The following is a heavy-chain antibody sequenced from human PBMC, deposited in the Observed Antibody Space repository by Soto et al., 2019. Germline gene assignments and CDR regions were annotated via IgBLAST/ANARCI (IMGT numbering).Heavy chain of an antibody. CDR3: ARSLLGVVDHFDL. V-gene: IGHV3-11*01. CDR2: ISSSGTIT. J-gene: IGHJ3*01. CDR1: GFSFSNYY. D-gene: IGHD2-15*01. Sequence: QVQLVDSGGGLVKPGGSLRLSCAASGFSFSNYYFTYIRQAPGKGLEWIAYISSSGTITHYADSVQGRFSISRDNAKYSLSLQLNDLRVEDTAVYYCARSLLGVVDHFDLWGQGTSVLVSS.